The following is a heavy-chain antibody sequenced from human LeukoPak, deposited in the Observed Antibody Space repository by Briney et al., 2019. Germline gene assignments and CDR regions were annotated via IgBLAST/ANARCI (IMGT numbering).Heavy chain of an antibody. V-gene: IGHV4-59*08. D-gene: IGHD6-19*01. J-gene: IGHJ3*02. Sequence: KPSETLSLTCTVSGGSISSYYWGWIRQSPGKGLEWIGYISYSGSTNYNPSLKSRVTISVDTSKNQFSLKLSSVAAADTAVYYCARPYTSGWYGVFDIWGQGTMVTVSS. CDR2: ISYSGST. CDR3: ARPYTSGWYGVFDI. CDR1: GGSISSYY.